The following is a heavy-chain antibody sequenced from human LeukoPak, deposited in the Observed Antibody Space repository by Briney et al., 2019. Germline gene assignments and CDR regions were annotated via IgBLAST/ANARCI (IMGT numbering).Heavy chain of an antibody. D-gene: IGHD3-22*01. J-gene: IGHJ4*02. CDR1: GFTFGDYA. CDR3: TRGDYDSSGYHDY. CDR2: IRSKAYGGTT. Sequence: GGSLRLSCTASGFTFGDYAMSWFRQAAGKGLEGVAFIRSKAYGGTTEYAASVKGRFTISRDDSKSIAYLQMNSLKTEDTAVYYCTRGDYDSSGYHDYWGQGTLVTVSS. V-gene: IGHV3-49*03.